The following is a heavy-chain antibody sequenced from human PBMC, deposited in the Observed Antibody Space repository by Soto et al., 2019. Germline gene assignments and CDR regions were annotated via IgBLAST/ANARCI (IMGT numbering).Heavy chain of an antibody. CDR3: ARDSSSFGLVPNSSDI. CDR1: GYTFTSYG. Sequence: ASVKVSCKASGYTFTSYGISWVRQAPGQGLEWMGWISAYNGNTNYAQKLQGRVTMTTDTSTSTAYMELRSLRSDDTAVYYCARDSSSFGLVPNSSDIWGQGTMVTVSS. V-gene: IGHV1-18*01. CDR2: ISAYNGNT. D-gene: IGHD3-3*02. J-gene: IGHJ3*02.